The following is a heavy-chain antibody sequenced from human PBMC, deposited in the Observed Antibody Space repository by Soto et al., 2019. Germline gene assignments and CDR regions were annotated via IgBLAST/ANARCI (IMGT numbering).Heavy chain of an antibody. CDR1: GYSFATYW. J-gene: IGHJ4*02. CDR3: ARRDISGFPDY. V-gene: IGHV5-51*01. Sequence: GAEVKKPGESLKISCRSSGYSFATYWIGWVRQVPGKSLEWMGIIYPANSDTRYSPSFQGQVTISDDKAISTAYLQWSSLKASDTAMYYCARRDISGFPDYWGQGTLVTVSS. D-gene: IGHD3-22*01. CDR2: IYPANSDT.